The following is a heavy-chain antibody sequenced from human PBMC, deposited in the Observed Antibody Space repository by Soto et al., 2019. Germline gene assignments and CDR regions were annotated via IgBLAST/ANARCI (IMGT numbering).Heavy chain of an antibody. D-gene: IGHD5-12*01. V-gene: IGHV5-51*01. J-gene: IGHJ6*02. CDR3: ARSGYTNFYYYGMDV. Sequence: ASVKVSCKTSGYSFISYWIGWVRQMPGKGLEWVGIIFPNDSEIRYSPSFQGQVTISADKSTNTAYLQWSSLKASDTAMYFCARSGYTNFYYYGMDVWGQGTTVTVSS. CDR2: IFPNDSEI. CDR1: GYSFISYW.